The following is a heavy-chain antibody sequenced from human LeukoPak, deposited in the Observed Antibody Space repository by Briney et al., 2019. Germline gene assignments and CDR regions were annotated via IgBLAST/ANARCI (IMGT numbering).Heavy chain of an antibody. Sequence: KASETLSLTCTVSGGSISSYYWSWIRQPAGKGLEWIGRIYSSGTTHYNPSLRSRVTMAVDTSKNQFSLKLSPVTAADTSVYYCARGASGGSGHAYWGPGCLVTVSS. CDR3: ARGASGGSGHAY. J-gene: IGHJ4*02. CDR1: GGSISSYY. D-gene: IGHD3-16*01. V-gene: IGHV4-4*07. CDR2: IYSSGTT.